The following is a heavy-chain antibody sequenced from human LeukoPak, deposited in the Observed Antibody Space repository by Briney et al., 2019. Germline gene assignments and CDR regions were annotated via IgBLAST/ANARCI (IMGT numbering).Heavy chain of an antibody. V-gene: IGHV1-18*01. Sequence: ASVKVSCKASGYAFINYGISWVRQAPGQGLEWMGWISAYNGNTNYAQKLQGRVTMTTDTSTSTAYMELRSLRSDDTAVYYCARVSSSWYYFDYWGQGTLVTVSS. J-gene: IGHJ4*02. D-gene: IGHD6-13*01. CDR3: ARVSSSWYYFDY. CDR2: ISAYNGNT. CDR1: GYAFINYG.